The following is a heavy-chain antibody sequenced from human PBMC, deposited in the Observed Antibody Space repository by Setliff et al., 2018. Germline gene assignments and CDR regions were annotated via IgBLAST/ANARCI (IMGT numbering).Heavy chain of an antibody. Sequence: GESLKISCAASGFTFSSYAMSWVRQAPGKGLEWVSAISGSGGSTYYADSVKGRFTISRDNSKNTLYLQMNSLRAEDTAVYYCAKDLMIVVVITLIDYWGQGTLVTVSS. J-gene: IGHJ4*02. CDR1: GFTFSSYA. D-gene: IGHD3-22*01. CDR3: AKDLMIVVVITLIDY. CDR2: ISGSGGST. V-gene: IGHV3-23*01.